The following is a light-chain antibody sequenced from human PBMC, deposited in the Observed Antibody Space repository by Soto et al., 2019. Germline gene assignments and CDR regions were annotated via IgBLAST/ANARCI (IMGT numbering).Light chain of an antibody. CDR1: SGSIASNY. J-gene: IGLJ3*02. V-gene: IGLV6-57*01. CDR3: QCYDATNQV. CDR2: EDN. Sequence: NFMLTQPHSVSESPGKTVIISCTRSSGSIASNYVQWYQQRPGSSPTTVIYEDNQRPSGVPDRFSGSIDSSSNSASLTISGLETEDEADYYCQCYDATNQVFGGGTKLTVL.